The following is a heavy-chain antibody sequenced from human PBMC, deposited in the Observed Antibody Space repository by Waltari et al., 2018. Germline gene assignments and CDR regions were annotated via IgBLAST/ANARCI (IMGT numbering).Heavy chain of an antibody. CDR3: AKEGITIFGVVKGFDY. V-gene: IGHV3-23*01. J-gene: IGHJ4*02. CDR2: INYSGGST. Sequence: QLLESGGGLVQPGGSLRLSCAASGFTFSSYAMSWVRQAPGKGLEWVSTINYSGGSTYYADSVKGRFTISRDNSKNTLYLQMSRLRAEDTAVYYCAKEGITIFGVVKGFDYWGRGTLVTVSS. CDR1: GFTFSSYA. D-gene: IGHD3-3*01.